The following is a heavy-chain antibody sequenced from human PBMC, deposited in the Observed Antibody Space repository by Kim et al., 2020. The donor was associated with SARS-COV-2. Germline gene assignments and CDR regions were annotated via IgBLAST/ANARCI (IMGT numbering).Heavy chain of an antibody. CDR2: IYSGGST. D-gene: IGHD2-21*02. J-gene: IGHJ3*02. V-gene: IGHV3-53*01. Sequence: GGSLRLSCAASGFTVSSNYMSWVRQAPGKGLEWVSVIYSGGSTYYADSVKGRFTISRDNSKNTLYLQMNSLRAEDTAVYYCARVPPCGDCWDAFDIWGQGTMVTVSS. CDR1: GFTVSSNY. CDR3: ARVPPCGDCWDAFDI.